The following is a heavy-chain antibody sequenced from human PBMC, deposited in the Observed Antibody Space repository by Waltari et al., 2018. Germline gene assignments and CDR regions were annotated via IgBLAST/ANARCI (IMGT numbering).Heavy chain of an antibody. V-gene: IGHV3-48*03. CDR3: AREPDPYPGSYYGGGMDV. D-gene: IGHD3-10*01. J-gene: IGHJ6*02. CDR1: GIPVSSYG. Sequence: EVQLVESGGGWGQPGGALRLSCTASGIPVSSYGMNGVRQARGTGLEWVSYISSSGSTIYYAYSVNGRFTISRDNAKNSLYLQMNSLRAEDTAVYYCAREPDPYPGSYYGGGMDVWGQGTTVTVSS. CDR2: ISSSGSTI.